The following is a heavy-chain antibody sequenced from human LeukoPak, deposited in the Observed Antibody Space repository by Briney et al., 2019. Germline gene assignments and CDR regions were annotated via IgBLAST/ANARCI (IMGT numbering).Heavy chain of an antibody. D-gene: IGHD4/OR15-4a*01. J-gene: IGHJ4*02. CDR1: GLKFSSYS. V-gene: IGHV3-21*01. CDR2: ISMSSSYT. Sequence: PGGSLRLSCAASGLKFSSYSMNWVRQAPGNWLEWVSSISMSSSYTYYADSVKGRFTISRDNAKNSLYLQMNGLRAEDTAVYYCATFMTMVRESGYWGQGTLVTVSS. CDR3: ATFMTMVRESGY.